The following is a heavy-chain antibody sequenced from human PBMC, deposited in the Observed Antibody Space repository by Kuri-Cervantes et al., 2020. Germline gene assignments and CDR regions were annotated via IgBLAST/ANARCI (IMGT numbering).Heavy chain of an antibody. D-gene: IGHD4-17*01. J-gene: IGHJ4*02. CDR3: ARHVYYGDYELDY. CDR1: GGSISSGGYY. CDR2: IYYSGST. Sequence: GSLRLSCTVSGGSISSGGYYWTWIRQHPGKGLEWIGYIYYSGSIYYSGSTYYNPSLKSRVTISVDTSKNQFSLKLSSVTAADTAVYYCARHVYYGDYELDYWGQGTLVTVSS. V-gene: IGHV4-39*01.